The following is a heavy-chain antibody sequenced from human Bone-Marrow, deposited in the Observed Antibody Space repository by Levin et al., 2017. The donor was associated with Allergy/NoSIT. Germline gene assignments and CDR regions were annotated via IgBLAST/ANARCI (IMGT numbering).Heavy chain of an antibody. J-gene: IGHJ4*02. Sequence: GGSLRLSCAASGFTFSSYWMHWVRQAPGKGLVWVSRINSDGSSTSYADSVKGRFTISRDNAKNTLYLQMNSLRAEDTAVYYCAREGYSGSYDGGWDYWGQGTLVTVSS. V-gene: IGHV3-74*01. CDR1: GFTFSSYW. CDR2: INSDGSST. D-gene: IGHD1-26*01. CDR3: AREGYSGSYDGGWDY.